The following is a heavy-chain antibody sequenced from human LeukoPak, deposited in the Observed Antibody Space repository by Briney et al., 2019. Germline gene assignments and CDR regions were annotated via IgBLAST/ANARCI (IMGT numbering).Heavy chain of an antibody. Sequence: PGGSLRLSCAASGFTFSSYSMNWVRQAPGKGLEWVSSISSSSSYIYYADSVKGRFTISRDNSKNTLYLQMSSLRAEDTAVYYCAKDLNRGLPDYWGQGTLVTVSS. D-gene: IGHD2-21*01. CDR3: AKDLNRGLPDY. J-gene: IGHJ4*02. CDR1: GFTFSSYS. V-gene: IGHV3-21*01. CDR2: ISSSSSYI.